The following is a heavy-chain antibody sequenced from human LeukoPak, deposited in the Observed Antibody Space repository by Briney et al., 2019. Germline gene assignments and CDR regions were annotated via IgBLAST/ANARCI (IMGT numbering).Heavy chain of an antibody. CDR1: GGSIISGSYY. V-gene: IGHV4-61*02. J-gene: IGHJ4*02. CDR3: ARESWDCSGGSCYTWI. CDR2: IYTSGST. Sequence: SQTLSLTCTVSGGSIISGSYYGSWIRQPAGKGLEWIGRIYTSGSTNYNPSLKSRGTISVDTSKNQFSLKLISVTAADTAVYYCARESWDCSGGSCYTWIWGQGTLVTVSS. D-gene: IGHD2-15*01.